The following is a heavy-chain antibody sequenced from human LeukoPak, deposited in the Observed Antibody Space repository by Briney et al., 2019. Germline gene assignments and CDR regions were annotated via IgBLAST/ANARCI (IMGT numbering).Heavy chain of an antibody. V-gene: IGHV4-34*01. CDR3: ARPSGVAAMMVVYYFDY. Sequence: SETLSLTCAVYGGSFSGYYWSWIRQPPGKGLEWIGEINHSGSTNYNPSLKSRVTISVDTSKNQFSLKLSSVTAADTAVYYCARPSGVAAMMVVYYFDYWGQGTLVTVSS. CDR1: GGSFSGYY. CDR2: INHSGST. J-gene: IGHJ4*02. D-gene: IGHD6-19*01.